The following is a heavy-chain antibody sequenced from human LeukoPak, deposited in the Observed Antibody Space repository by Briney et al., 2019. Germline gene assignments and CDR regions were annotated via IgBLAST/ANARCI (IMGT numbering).Heavy chain of an antibody. Sequence: GTLRLSCAASGFTFSTYGMHWVRQAPGKGLEWVAFIRNDGTIKYYADSVKGRFTISRDNSKNTLYLQMNSLRAEDTAVYYCAKTGSSSWGYFDYWGQGTLVTVSS. CDR3: AKTGSSSWGYFDY. CDR1: GFTFSTYG. CDR2: IRNDGTIK. J-gene: IGHJ4*02. D-gene: IGHD6-13*01. V-gene: IGHV3-30*02.